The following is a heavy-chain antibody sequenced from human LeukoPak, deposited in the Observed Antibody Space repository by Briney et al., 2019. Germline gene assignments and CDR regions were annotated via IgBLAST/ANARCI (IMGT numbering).Heavy chain of an antibody. J-gene: IGHJ6*02. CDR2: IYYSGST. CDR1: GGSISSYY. D-gene: IGHD2-15*01. Sequence: SETLSLTCTVSGGSISSYYWSWIRQPPGKGLEWIGYIYYSGSTNYNPSLKSRVTISVDTSKNQFSLKLSSVTAADTAVYYCARGWGYCSGGSCYSSDGMDVWGQGTTVTVSS. CDR3: ARGWGYCSGGSCYSSDGMDV. V-gene: IGHV4-59*01.